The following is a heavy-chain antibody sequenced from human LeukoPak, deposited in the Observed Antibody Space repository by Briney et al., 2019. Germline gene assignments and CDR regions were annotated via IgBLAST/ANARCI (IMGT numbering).Heavy chain of an antibody. J-gene: IGHJ6*03. D-gene: IGHD2-2*01. CDR1: GFTFSSYG. CDR2: IRYDGSNK. V-gene: IGHV3-30*02. Sequence: LAGGSLRLSCAASGFTFSSYGMHWVRQASGKGLEWVAFIRYDGSNKYYADSVKGRFTISRDNSKNTLYLQMNSLRAEDTAVYYCAKSYCSSTSCYYYMDVWGKGTTVTISS. CDR3: AKSYCSSTSCYYYMDV.